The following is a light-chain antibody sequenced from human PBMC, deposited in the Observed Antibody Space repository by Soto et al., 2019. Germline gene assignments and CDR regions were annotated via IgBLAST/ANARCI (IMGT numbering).Light chain of an antibody. CDR3: QQYNSYPFT. CDR2: KAS. J-gene: IGKJ3*01. Sequence: DIQMTQSPSTLSASVGDRVTITCRASQSMTSWLAWYQQKPGKAPKLLIYKASSLESGVPSRFSGSGSGTEFTLTISSLQPDDFATYYCQQYNSYPFTFGPGTKVDIQ. CDR1: QSMTSW. V-gene: IGKV1-5*03.